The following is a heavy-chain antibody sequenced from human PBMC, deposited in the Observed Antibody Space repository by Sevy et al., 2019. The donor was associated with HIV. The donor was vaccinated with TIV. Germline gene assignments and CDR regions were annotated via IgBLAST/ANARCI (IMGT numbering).Heavy chain of an antibody. V-gene: IGHV3-33*01. CDR2: IFNDGKTK. CDR3: ARESGSDWYLDY. CDR1: GFIFSRYG. J-gene: IGHJ4*02. D-gene: IGHD2-21*02. Sequence: GGSLRLSCKASGFIFSRYGVHWVRQAPGKGLEWVASIFNDGKTKYYGDSVKGRFTISRDDSKNTLYLQMDSLRAKDTAVYYCARESGSDWYLDYWGQGTLVTVSS.